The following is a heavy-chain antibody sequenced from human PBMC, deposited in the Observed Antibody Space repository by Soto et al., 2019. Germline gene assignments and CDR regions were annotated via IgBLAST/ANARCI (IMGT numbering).Heavy chain of an antibody. J-gene: IGHJ6*02. CDR1: GYSFTSYW. Sequence: PGESLNLSCKGSGYSFTSYWISWVRQLPGKGLEWMGRIDPSDSYTNYSPSFQGHVTISADKSISTAYLQWSSLKASDTAMYYCARLGSSSGAYYYYYYGMDVWGQGTTVTVS. D-gene: IGHD6-6*01. V-gene: IGHV5-10-1*01. CDR2: IDPSDSYT. CDR3: ARLGSSSGAYYYYYYGMDV.